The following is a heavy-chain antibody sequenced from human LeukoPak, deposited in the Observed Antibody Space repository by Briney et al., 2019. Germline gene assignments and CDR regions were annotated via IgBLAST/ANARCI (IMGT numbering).Heavy chain of an antibody. CDR1: GDSISSFY. CDR3: ARASGSGNPWFPWGF. J-gene: IGHJ4*02. CDR2: IYYNGNT. D-gene: IGHD2-15*01. Sequence: PSETLSLTCTVSGDSISSFYWSWIRQPPGKGLEWIGYIYYNGNTNSNPSLKSRVTISVDTSKNQFSLKLSSVTAADTAVYYCARASGSGNPWFPWGFWGQGTLVTVSS. V-gene: IGHV4-59*01.